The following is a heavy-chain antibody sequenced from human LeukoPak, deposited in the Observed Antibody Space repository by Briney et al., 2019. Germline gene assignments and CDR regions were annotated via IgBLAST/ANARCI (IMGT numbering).Heavy chain of an antibody. J-gene: IGHJ4*02. CDR3: ARVRGSLDY. CDR2: IYYSGST. Sequence: SETLSLTCTVSGGSISSYYWSWIRQPPGKGLEWIGYIYYSGSTNYNPSLKSRVTISVDTSKNQFSLKLSSVTAADTAVYCCARVRGSLDYWGQGTLVTVSS. V-gene: IGHV4-59*01. CDR1: GGSISSYY. D-gene: IGHD3-10*01.